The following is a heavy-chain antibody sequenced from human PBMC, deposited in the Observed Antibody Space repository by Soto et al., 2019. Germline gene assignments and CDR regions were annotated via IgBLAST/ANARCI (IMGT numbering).Heavy chain of an antibody. Sequence: EVQLVESGGGLVQPGGSLRLSCAASGFTFSNFAMHWVRQAPGKGLEYVSAISTNGGSTYYANSVKGRFTISRDNSKSTLYIQMGSLRAEDVAVYYCARGQMWAHFDYWGQGTLVTVSS. V-gene: IGHV3-64*01. J-gene: IGHJ4*02. CDR2: ISTNGGST. D-gene: IGHD1-26*01. CDR1: GFTFSNFA. CDR3: ARGQMWAHFDY.